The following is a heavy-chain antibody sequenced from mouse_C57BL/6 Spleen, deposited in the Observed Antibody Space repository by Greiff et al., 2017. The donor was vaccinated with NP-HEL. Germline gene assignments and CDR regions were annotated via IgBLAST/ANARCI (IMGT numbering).Heavy chain of an antibody. J-gene: IGHJ2*01. D-gene: IGHD1-1*01. Sequence: EVKLMESGEGLVKPGGSLKLSCAASGFTFSSYAMSWVRQTPEKRLEWVAYISSGGDYIYYADTVKGRFTISRDNARNTLYLQMSSLKSEDTAMYYCTREGFNYYGSDYWGQGTTLTVSS. CDR2: ISSGGDYI. CDR3: TREGFNYYGSDY. CDR1: GFTFSSYA. V-gene: IGHV5-9-1*02.